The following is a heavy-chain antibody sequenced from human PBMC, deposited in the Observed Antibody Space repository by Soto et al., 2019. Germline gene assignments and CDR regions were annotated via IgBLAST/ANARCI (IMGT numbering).Heavy chain of an antibody. CDR1: GVSISRGGYY. CDR2: IYYSGST. CDR3: ARDLRVCISTSCLDDYYGMDV. Sequence: QVQLQESGPGLVKPSQTLSLTCTVSGVSISRGGYYWSWIRQHPGKGLEWIGYIYYSGSTYDNPSLKSRVTILVDTSQNQFSLKLSSVTAADTAVYYCARDLRVCISTSCLDDYYGMDVWGQGTTVTVTS. D-gene: IGHD2-2*01. J-gene: IGHJ6*02. V-gene: IGHV4-31*03.